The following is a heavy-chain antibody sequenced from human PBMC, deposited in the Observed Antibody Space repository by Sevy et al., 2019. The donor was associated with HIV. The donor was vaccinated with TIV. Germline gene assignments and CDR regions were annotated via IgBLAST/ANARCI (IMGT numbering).Heavy chain of an antibody. Sequence: GGSLRLSCAASGFTFSSYGMHWVRQAPGKGLEWVAVISYDGSNKYYADSVKGRFTISRDNSKNTLCLQMNSLRAEDTAVNYCAKDGLGYSSGWTLYYFDYLGQGTLVTVSS. CDR2: ISYDGSNK. J-gene: IGHJ4*02. D-gene: IGHD6-19*01. V-gene: IGHV3-30*18. CDR3: AKDGLGYSSGWTLYYFDY. CDR1: GFTFSSYG.